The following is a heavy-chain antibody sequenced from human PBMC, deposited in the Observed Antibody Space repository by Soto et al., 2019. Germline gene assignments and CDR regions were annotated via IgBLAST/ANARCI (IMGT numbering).Heavy chain of an antibody. CDR2: INPNSGGT. Sequence: ASVKVSCNASGYTFTGYYMHWVRPAPGQGLEWMGWINPNSGGTNYAQKFQGWVTMTRDTSISTAYRELSRLRSDDTAVYYCARARSVVVVAATPFDYGMDVWGQGTTVTVSS. J-gene: IGHJ6*02. V-gene: IGHV1-2*04. CDR3: ARARSVVVVAATPFDYGMDV. D-gene: IGHD2-15*01. CDR1: GYTFTGYY.